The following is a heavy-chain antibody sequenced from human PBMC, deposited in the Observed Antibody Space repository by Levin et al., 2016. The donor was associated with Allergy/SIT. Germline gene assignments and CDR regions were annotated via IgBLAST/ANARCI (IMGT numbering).Heavy chain of an antibody. Sequence: WIRQPPGKGLEWIGSIYYSGSTYYNPSLKSRVTISVDTSKNQFSLKLSSVTAADTAVYYCATPGWYSGSDFDYWGQGTLVTVSS. CDR3: ATPGWYSGSDFDY. V-gene: IGHV4-39*01. D-gene: IGHD1-26*01. J-gene: IGHJ4*02. CDR2: IYYSGST.